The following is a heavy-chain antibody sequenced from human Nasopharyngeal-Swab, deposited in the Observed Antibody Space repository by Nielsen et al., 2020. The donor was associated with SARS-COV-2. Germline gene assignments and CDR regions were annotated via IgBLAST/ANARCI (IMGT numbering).Heavy chain of an antibody. Sequence: GSLKISCAASGFTFSSYAMHWVRQAPGKGLEWVAVISYDGSNKYYADSVKGRFTISRDNSKNTLYLQMNSLRAEDTAVYYCARELVPGYYGMDVWGQGTTVTVSS. CDR3: ARELVPGYYGMDV. CDR2: ISYDGSNK. D-gene: IGHD6-13*01. V-gene: IGHV3-30*04. J-gene: IGHJ6*02. CDR1: GFTFSSYA.